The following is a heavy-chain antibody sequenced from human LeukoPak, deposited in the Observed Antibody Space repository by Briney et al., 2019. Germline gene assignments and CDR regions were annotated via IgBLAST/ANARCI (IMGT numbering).Heavy chain of an antibody. J-gene: IGHJ3*02. V-gene: IGHV3-74*01. D-gene: IGHD4-23*01. CDR1: GFTFSRYW. CDR3: VTLTSVVSEHAFDM. CDR2: INGDGSTT. Sequence: PGGSLRLSCAASGFTFSRYWMHWVRQAPGKGLVWVSRINGDGSTTSYADSVKGGFTISRDNAKNTLYLQMNSLSAEDTAVYYCVTLTSVVSEHAFDMWGQGTMVAVSS.